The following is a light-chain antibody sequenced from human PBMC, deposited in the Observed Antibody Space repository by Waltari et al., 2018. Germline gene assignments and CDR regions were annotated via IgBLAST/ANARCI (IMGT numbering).Light chain of an antibody. J-gene: IGLJ3*02. Sequence: QSALTQPASVSGSPGQSITISCTGTSNDIGSYNLVSWYQQHPGKAPKLMIYAVSKWASGVSNRFSGSKSGNRASLTISGLQAEDEADYYCCSYAGSTIWVFGGGTKLTVL. CDR1: SNDIGSYNL. CDR2: AVS. V-gene: IGLV2-23*02. CDR3: CSYAGSTIWV.